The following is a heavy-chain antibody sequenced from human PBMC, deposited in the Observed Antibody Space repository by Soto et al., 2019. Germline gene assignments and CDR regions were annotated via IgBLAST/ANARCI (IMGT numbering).Heavy chain of an antibody. CDR3: AHSAQAVAGKWYFDL. D-gene: IGHD6-19*01. J-gene: IGHJ2*01. Sequence: QNTLKESGPTLVKPTQTLTLTCTFSGLSLSTSVVGVGWIRQPPGKALEWLALIYWDDDKRYSPSLKSRLTITKDTSKNQVVLTMTNMDPVDTATYYCAHSAQAVAGKWYFDLWGRGTLVTVSS. V-gene: IGHV2-5*02. CDR1: GLSLSTSVVG. CDR2: IYWDDDK.